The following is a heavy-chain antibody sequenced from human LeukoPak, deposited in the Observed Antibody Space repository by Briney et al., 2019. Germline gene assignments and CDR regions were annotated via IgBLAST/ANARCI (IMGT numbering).Heavy chain of an antibody. Sequence: PSETLSLTCAVYGGSFSGYYWSWIRQPPGKGLEWIGEINHSGSTNYNPSLKSRVTISVDTSKNQFSLKLSSVTAADTAVYYCAKRPSGVVVVAAFIDYWGQGTLVTVSS. CDR3: AKRPSGVVVVAAFIDY. D-gene: IGHD2-15*01. CDR1: GGSFSGYY. J-gene: IGHJ4*02. CDR2: INHSGST. V-gene: IGHV4-34*01.